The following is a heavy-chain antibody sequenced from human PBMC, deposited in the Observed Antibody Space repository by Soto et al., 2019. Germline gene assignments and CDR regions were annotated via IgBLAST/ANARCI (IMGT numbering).Heavy chain of an antibody. J-gene: IGHJ4*02. Sequence: ASVKVSCKASGYTFTSYDINWVRQATGQGLEWMGWMNPNSGNTGYAQKFQGRVTMTRNTSISTAYMELSSLRSEDTAVYYCARVSLTTDSSGYSELNLDYWGRGTLVTVSS. CDR1: GYTFTSYD. CDR2: MNPNSGNT. CDR3: ARVSLTTDSSGYSELNLDY. V-gene: IGHV1-8*01. D-gene: IGHD3-22*01.